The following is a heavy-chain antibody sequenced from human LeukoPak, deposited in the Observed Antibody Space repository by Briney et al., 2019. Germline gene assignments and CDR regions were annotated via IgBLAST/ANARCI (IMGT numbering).Heavy chain of an antibody. CDR3: ARGRDFWSGSGFDP. Sequence: GGSLRLSCAASGFTFSSYGMHWVRQAPGKGLEWVAVIWYDGSNKYYADSVKGRFTISRDNSKNTLYLQMNSLRAEDTAVYYYARGRDFWSGSGFDPWGQGTLVTVSS. J-gene: IGHJ5*02. CDR1: GFTFSSYG. D-gene: IGHD3-3*01. CDR2: IWYDGSNK. V-gene: IGHV3-33*01.